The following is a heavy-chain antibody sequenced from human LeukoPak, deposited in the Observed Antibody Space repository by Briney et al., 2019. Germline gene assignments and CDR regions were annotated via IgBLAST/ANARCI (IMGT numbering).Heavy chain of an antibody. Sequence: GGSLRLSCAASGFTFSSYWMSWVRQAPGKGLEWVANIKQDGSEKYYVDSVKGRFTISRDNAKNSLYLQMNSLRAEDTAVYYCAKDLQTYYYDSSGYYRPNYFDYWGQGTLVTVSS. CDR1: GFTFSSYW. CDR3: AKDLQTYYYDSSGYYRPNYFDY. V-gene: IGHV3-7*03. J-gene: IGHJ4*02. CDR2: IKQDGSEK. D-gene: IGHD3-22*01.